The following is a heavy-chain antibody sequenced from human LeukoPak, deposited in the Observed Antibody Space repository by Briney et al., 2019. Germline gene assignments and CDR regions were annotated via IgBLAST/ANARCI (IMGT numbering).Heavy chain of an antibody. CDR2: ISGSGTNT. CDR1: GFTFSSYA. Sequence: GGSQRLSCAASGFTFSSYAMSWVRQAPGKGLEWVSAISGSGTNTYYADSVKGRFTISRDNSKNTLYLQMNSLRAEDTAVYYCARKAADTPAAFDIWGQGTMVTVSS. D-gene: IGHD6-13*01. V-gene: IGHV3-23*01. J-gene: IGHJ3*02. CDR3: ARKAADTPAAFDI.